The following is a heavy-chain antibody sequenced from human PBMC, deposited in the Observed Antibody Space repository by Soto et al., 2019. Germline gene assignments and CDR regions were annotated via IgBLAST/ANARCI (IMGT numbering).Heavy chain of an antibody. CDR3: ARVGGVAARTFDY. CDR2: LYYSGNT. CDR1: GGSISSYY. V-gene: IGHV4-59*01. Sequence: SETLSLTCTVSGGSISSYYWSWVRQPPGKGLEWIGYLYYSGNTNYNPSLKSRVTISVDASKNQVSLRLTSVTAADTAVYYCARVGGVAARTFDYWGQGTVVTVSS. J-gene: IGHJ4*02. D-gene: IGHD2-15*01.